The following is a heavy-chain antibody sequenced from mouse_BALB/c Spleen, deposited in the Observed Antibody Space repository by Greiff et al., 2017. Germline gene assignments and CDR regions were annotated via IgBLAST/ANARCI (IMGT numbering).Heavy chain of an antibody. CDR3: AREGTNWRGFAY. Sequence: QVQLKESGPGLVAPSQSLSITCTVSGFSLSRYSVHWVRQPPGKGLEWLGMIWGGGSTDYNSALKSRLSISKDNSKSQVFLKMNSLQTDDTAMYYGAREGTNWRGFAYWGQGTLVTVSA. D-gene: IGHD4-1*01. J-gene: IGHJ3*01. V-gene: IGHV2-6-4*01. CDR2: IWGGGST. CDR1: GFSLSRYS.